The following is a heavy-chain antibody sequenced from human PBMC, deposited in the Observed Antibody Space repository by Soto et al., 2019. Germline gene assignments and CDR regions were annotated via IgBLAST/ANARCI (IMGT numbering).Heavy chain of an antibody. Sequence: QVQLVQSGAEVKKPGASVKVSCKASGYTFTSYDINWVRQATGQGLEWMGWMNPNSGNTGYAQKFQGRVNQTRNTSISTADMELSSLRAEDTAVYYCAMYCDYLADAFDIWGQGTMVTGSS. CDR3: AMYCDYLADAFDI. CDR1: GYTFTSYD. V-gene: IGHV1-8*01. J-gene: IGHJ3*02. D-gene: IGHD4-17*01. CDR2: MNPNSGNT.